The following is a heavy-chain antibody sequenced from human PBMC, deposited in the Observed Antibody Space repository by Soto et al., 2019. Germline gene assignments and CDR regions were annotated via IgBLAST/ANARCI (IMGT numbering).Heavy chain of an antibody. V-gene: IGHV1-3*05. J-gene: IGHJ4*02. CDR1: GCTFTSYA. CDR3: ASESYGGEFDY. Sequence: QVQLVQSGAEEKKPGASVKVSCKACGCTFTSYAMHWVRQAPGQRLEWMGSINAGNGNTKYSQKFQGRVTITRDTSASKAYMELSSLRSEDTAVYYCASESYGGEFDYWGQGTLVTVSS. D-gene: IGHD4-17*01. CDR2: INAGNGNT.